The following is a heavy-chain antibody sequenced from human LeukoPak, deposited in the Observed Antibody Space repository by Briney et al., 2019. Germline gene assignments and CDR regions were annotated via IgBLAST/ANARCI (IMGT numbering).Heavy chain of an antibody. Sequence: GRSLRLPCAASGFTFSSYGMHWVRQAPGKGLEWVAVISYDGSNKYYADSVKGRFTISRDNSKNTLYLQMNSLRAEDTAVYYCAKVGSRVTSAPDDYWGQGTLVTVSS. D-gene: IGHD4-17*01. J-gene: IGHJ4*02. V-gene: IGHV3-30*18. CDR3: AKVGSRVTSAPDDY. CDR2: ISYDGSNK. CDR1: GFTFSSYG.